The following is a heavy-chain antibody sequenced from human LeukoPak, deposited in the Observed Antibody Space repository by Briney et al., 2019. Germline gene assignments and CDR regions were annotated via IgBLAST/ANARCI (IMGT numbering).Heavy chain of an antibody. CDR3: AKAEYYYDSSGYYPLGEFDY. V-gene: IGHV3-23*01. CDR1: GFTFSSYA. D-gene: IGHD3-22*01. CDR2: VSGSGGST. J-gene: IGHJ4*02. Sequence: PGGSLRLSCAASGFTFSSYAMSWVRQAPGKGLEWVSAVSGSGGSTYYADSVKGRFTISRDNSKNTPYLQMNSLRAEDTAVYYCAKAEYYYDSSGYYPLGEFDYWGQGTLVTVSS.